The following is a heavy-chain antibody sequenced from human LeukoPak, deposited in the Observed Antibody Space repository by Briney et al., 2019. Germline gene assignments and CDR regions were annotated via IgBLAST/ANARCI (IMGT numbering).Heavy chain of an antibody. J-gene: IGHJ4*02. Sequence: ASVKVSCKASGYTFTSYGISRVRQAPAQGLEWMGWISAYNGNTNYAQKLQGRVTMTTDTSTSTAYMELRSLRSGDTAVYYCARDNALAAPSYFDYWGQGTLVTVSS. CDR1: GYTFTSYG. CDR2: ISAYNGNT. V-gene: IGHV1-18*01. CDR3: ARDNALAAPSYFDY. D-gene: IGHD6-13*01.